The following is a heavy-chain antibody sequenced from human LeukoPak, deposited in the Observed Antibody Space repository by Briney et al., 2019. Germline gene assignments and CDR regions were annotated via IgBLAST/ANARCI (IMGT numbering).Heavy chain of an antibody. V-gene: IGHV3-21*01. CDR1: GFTFRSYS. Sequence: PGGSLRLSCAASGFTFRSYSMNWVRQAPGKGLEWVSSISSGSTYIYYADSVKGRFTISRDNAKNSLYLQMNGLRADDTAVYYCAREGSAAEAVNYYFYYMDVWGKGTTVTVSS. J-gene: IGHJ6*03. CDR3: AREGSAAEAVNYYFYYMDV. CDR2: ISSGSTYI. D-gene: IGHD6-13*01.